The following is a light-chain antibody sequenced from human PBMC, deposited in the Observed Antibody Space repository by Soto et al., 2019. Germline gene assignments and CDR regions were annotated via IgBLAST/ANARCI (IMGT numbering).Light chain of an antibody. CDR2: LGS. Sequence: DIVMTQSPLSLPVTPGEPASISCRSSQSLLHSNGYNYLDWYLQKPGQSPQLLIYLGSNRASGVPDRFSGSGSGTDFTLKISRVEAEDVGVYYCMQALQSCTFGLGTKVDIK. J-gene: IGKJ3*01. CDR1: QSLLHSNGYNY. V-gene: IGKV2-28*01. CDR3: MQALQSCT.